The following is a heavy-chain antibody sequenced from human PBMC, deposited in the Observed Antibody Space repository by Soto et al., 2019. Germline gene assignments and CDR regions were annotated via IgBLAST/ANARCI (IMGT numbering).Heavy chain of an antibody. J-gene: IGHJ4*02. CDR3: AKDKYCD. D-gene: IGHD2-21*01. CDR2: ISGSDGST. Sequence: EVQLLESGGGLVQPGGSLRLSCAASGFTLSNYGMNWVRQAPGKGLEWVSAISGSDGSTYYADSVKGRFTISRDNSKHTLYLQMNTLRPEDTAVYYCAKDKYCDWGQGPLVTVSS. CDR1: GFTLSNYG. V-gene: IGHV3-23*01.